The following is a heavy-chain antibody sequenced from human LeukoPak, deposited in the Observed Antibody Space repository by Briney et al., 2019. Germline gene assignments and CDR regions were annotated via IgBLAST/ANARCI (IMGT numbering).Heavy chain of an antibody. D-gene: IGHD4-17*01. CDR3: ARDPYGPFDY. Sequence: HPGGSLRLSCAASGFTVSSNYMSWVRQAPGKGLEWVSVIYSGGSTYYADSVKGRFTISRDNSKNTLYLQMNSLRAEDTAVYYCARDPYGPFDYWGQGTLVTVSS. J-gene: IGHJ4*02. CDR2: IYSGGST. CDR1: GFTVSSNY. V-gene: IGHV3-53*01.